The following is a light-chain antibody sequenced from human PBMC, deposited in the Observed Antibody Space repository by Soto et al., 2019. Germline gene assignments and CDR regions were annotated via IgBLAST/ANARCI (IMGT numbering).Light chain of an antibody. V-gene: IGKV3-20*01. CDR3: LQYGSSLGLT. CDR2: GAS. Sequence: EIVLTQSPGTLSLSPGERATLSCRASQSVSSSYLAWYQQKPGQAPRLLIYGASGRATGIPDRFSGSGSGPAFTLTISRLEPGDFAVYYCLQYGSSLGLTFGGGTKVEIK. CDR1: QSVSSSY. J-gene: IGKJ4*01.